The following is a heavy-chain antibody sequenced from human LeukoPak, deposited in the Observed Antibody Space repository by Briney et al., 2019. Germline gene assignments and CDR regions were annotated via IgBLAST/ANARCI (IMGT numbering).Heavy chain of an antibody. CDR3: ARGRCGIGCYYEGEFDY. CDR2: INPNSGGT. J-gene: IGHJ4*02. D-gene: IGHD3-16*01. V-gene: IGHV1-2*02. CDR1: GYTFTGYY. Sequence: GASVKVSCKASGYTFTGYYMHWVRQAPGQGLEWMGWINPNSGGTNYAQKFQGRVTMTRNTSISTAYMELSRLRSDDTAVYYCARGRCGIGCYYEGEFDYWGQGTLVTVSS.